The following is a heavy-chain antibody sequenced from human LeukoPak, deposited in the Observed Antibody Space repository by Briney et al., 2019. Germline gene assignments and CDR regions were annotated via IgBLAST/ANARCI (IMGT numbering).Heavy chain of an antibody. V-gene: IGHV4-38-2*01. CDR1: GYSISSGYY. CDR3: AGVLGYCSGGSCSTRLAFDI. J-gene: IGHJ3*02. Sequence: SETLSLTCAVSGYSISSGYYWGWIRQPPGKGLEWIGSIYHSGSTYYNPSLKSRVIISVDTSKNQFSLKLSSVTAADTAVYYCAGVLGYCSGGSCSTRLAFDIWGQGTMVTVSS. CDR2: IYHSGST. D-gene: IGHD2-15*01.